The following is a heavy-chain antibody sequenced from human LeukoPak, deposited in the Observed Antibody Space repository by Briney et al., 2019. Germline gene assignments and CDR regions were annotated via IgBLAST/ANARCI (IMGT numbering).Heavy chain of an antibody. CDR1: GGSFSGYY. Sequence: SETLSLTCAVYGGSFSGYYWSWIRQPPGKGLEWIGEINHSGSTNYNPSLKSRVTISVDTSKNQFSLKLSSVTAADTAVYYCARGTLVGYSSSSGPRHFDYWGQGTLVTASS. V-gene: IGHV4-34*01. D-gene: IGHD6-6*01. J-gene: IGHJ4*02. CDR2: INHSGST. CDR3: ARGTLVGYSSSSGPRHFDY.